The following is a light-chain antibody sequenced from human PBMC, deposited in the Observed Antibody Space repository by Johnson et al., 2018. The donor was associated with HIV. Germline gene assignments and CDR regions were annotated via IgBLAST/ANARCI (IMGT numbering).Light chain of an antibody. CDR2: ENN. CDR1: SSNIWNNY. CDR3: GTWDSSLSAGEV. V-gene: IGLV1-51*02. J-gene: IGLJ1*01. Sequence: QSVLTQPPSVSAAPGQKVTISCSGRSSNIWNNYVSWYQQLPGTAPKLLIYENNKRPSGIPDRFSGSKSGTSATLGITGLQTGDEADYYCGTWDSSLSAGEVFGTGTKVTVL.